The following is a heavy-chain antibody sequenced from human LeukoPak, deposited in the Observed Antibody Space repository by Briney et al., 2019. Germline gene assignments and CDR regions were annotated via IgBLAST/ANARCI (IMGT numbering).Heavy chain of an antibody. V-gene: IGHV4-38-2*02. CDR1: GGSISRYY. CDR2: IYHSGST. D-gene: IGHD4-23*01. CDR3: ARAFSVGTIDY. Sequence: SETLSLTCTVSGGSISRYYWGWIRQPPGKGLEWIGCIYHSGSTYYNPSLKSRVTISVDTSKNQFSLKLSSVTAADTAVYYCARAFSVGTIDYWRQGTLVTVSS. J-gene: IGHJ4*02.